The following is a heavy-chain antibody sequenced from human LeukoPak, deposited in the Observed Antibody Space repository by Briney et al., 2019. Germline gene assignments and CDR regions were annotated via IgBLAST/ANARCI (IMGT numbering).Heavy chain of an antibody. CDR1: GYTFTSYD. J-gene: IGHJ4*02. D-gene: IGHD4-17*01. V-gene: IGHV1-18*01. Sequence: ASVKVSCKTSGYTFTSYDISWVRQAPGQGLEWMGWISAYNGNTDYAQKLQGRVTMTTDTSTSTAYMELRSLRSDDTAVYYCARFDYGDYLLDYWGQGTLVTVSS. CDR3: ARFDYGDYLLDY. CDR2: ISAYNGNT.